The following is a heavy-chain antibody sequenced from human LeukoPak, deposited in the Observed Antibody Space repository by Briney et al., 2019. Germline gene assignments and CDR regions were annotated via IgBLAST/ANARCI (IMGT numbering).Heavy chain of an antibody. CDR3: ARPTSSGWRAVFDP. CDR2: ISSSGSTI. CDR1: GFTFSDDY. Sequence: GGSLRLSCAASGFTFSDDYMSWIRQAPGKGLEWVSYISSSGSTIYYADSVKGRFTISRDNAKNSLYLQMNSLRAEDTAVYYCARPTSSGWRAVFDPWGQGTLVTVSS. J-gene: IGHJ5*02. D-gene: IGHD6-19*01. V-gene: IGHV3-11*01.